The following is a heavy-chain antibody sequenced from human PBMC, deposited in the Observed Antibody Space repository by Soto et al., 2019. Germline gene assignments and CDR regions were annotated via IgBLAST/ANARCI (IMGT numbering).Heavy chain of an antibody. J-gene: IGHJ4*02. D-gene: IGHD2-15*01. V-gene: IGHV2-5*02. Sequence: SFRTLVNPTQTLTLTCTFSGFSLITLGVGVGCIVQPPGKALEWLALIYWDDDKRYSPSLKSRLTITKDTSKNQVVLTMTNMDPVDTATYYCAHRPSYCSGYSCYSGFDYWGQGTLVTVSS. CDR1: GFSLITLGVG. CDR2: IYWDDDK. CDR3: AHRPSYCSGYSCYSGFDY.